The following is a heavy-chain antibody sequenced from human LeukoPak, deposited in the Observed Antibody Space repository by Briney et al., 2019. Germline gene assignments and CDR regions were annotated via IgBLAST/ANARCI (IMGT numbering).Heavy chain of an antibody. CDR3: AKEVYPGGSYYYGMDV. D-gene: IGHD3-16*01. V-gene: IGHV3-30*18. Sequence: GGSLRLSCAASGFTFSSYGMHWVRQAPGKGLEWVAVISYDGSNKYYADSVKGRFTISRDNSKNTLYLQMNSLRAEDTAVYYCAKEVYPGGSYYYGMDVWGQGTTVTVSS. CDR1: GFTFSSYG. CDR2: ISYDGSNK. J-gene: IGHJ6*02.